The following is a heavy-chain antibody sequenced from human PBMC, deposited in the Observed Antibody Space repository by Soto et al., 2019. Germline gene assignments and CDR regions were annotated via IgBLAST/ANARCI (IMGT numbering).Heavy chain of an antibody. Sequence: QVQLQGSGPGQVKPSETLSLTYTVSGDSISDYFYWSWIRQPAGKGLEWIGRIYTDGTTKYNPSLKSRVTLSLDKSKNQFSLRLCSVTAADTAVYYFAREVRGGFTGIFDQWGRGSRVTVSS. CDR3: AREVRGGFTGIFDQ. CDR1: GDSISDYFY. J-gene: IGHJ4*02. V-gene: IGHV4-4*07. D-gene: IGHD2-15*01. CDR2: IYTDGTT.